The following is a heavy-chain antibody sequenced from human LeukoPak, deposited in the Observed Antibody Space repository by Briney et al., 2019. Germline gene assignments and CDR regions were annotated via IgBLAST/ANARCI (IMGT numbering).Heavy chain of an antibody. V-gene: IGHV3-7*01. D-gene: IGHD5-12*01. CDR1: GFTLSRYW. Sequence: QIVGSLRLSCAASGFTLSRYWMSSVRQAPGKGLEWVARLHADGIERYYVDPVKGRFTISRDNAKNSLHLQMYSLRLDDTAVYYCARGGYSFDYLGQGTLVTVSS. CDR2: LHADGIER. CDR3: ARGGYSFDY. J-gene: IGHJ4*02.